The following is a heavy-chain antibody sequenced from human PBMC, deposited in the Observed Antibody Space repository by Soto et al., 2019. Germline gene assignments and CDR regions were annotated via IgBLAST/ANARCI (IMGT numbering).Heavy chain of an antibody. V-gene: IGHV3-48*04. J-gene: IGHJ4*02. CDR1: GFTFSRYT. CDR2: ISGGGGTM. CDR3: ARDKSGTYSIDY. D-gene: IGHD1-26*01. Sequence: EVQVVESGGGSVQPGGSLRLSCAASGFTFSRYTMNWVRQAPGKGLEWLSYISGGGGTMSYADSVKGRVTIPRDNAKNALYLQMDSLRAEDTPVYYCARDKSGTYSIDYWVQGTLVTVSS.